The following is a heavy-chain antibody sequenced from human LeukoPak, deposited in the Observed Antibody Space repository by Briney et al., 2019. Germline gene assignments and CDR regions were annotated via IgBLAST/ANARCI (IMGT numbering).Heavy chain of an antibody. CDR3: AKRPYYYDSSGYYFDY. V-gene: IGHV3-23*01. Sequence: GGSLRLSCAASGFTFSGYAMSWVRQAPGKGLEWVSAISGSGGSTYYADSVEGRFTISRDNSKNTLYLQMSSLRAEDTAVYYCAKRPYYYDSSGYYFDYWGQGTLVTVSS. CDR1: GFTFSGYA. D-gene: IGHD3-22*01. J-gene: IGHJ4*02. CDR2: ISGSGGST.